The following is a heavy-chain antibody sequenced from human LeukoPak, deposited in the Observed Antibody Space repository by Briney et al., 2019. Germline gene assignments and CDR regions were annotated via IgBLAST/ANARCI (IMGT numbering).Heavy chain of an antibody. CDR3: AELGITMIGGV. CDR1: GFTFSRSW. J-gene: IGHJ6*04. Sequence: GGSLRPSCAAFGFTFSRSWMAWARQAPGKGLGWVANINENGSKRKYVDSVKGRFTISRDNAKNSLYLQMNSLRAEDTAVYYCAELGITMIGGVWGKGTTVTISS. CDR2: INENGSKR. V-gene: IGHV3-7*01. D-gene: IGHD3-10*02.